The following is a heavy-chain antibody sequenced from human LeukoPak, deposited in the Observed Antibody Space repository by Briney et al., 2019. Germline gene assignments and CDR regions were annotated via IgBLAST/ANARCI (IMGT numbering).Heavy chain of an antibody. Sequence: PGGSLRLSCAASGFTFSSYAMHWVRQAPGEGLEWVAVISYDGSNKYYADSVKGRFTISRDNSKNTLYLQMNSLRAEDTAVYYCARDRSPGDYDDAFDIWGQGTMVTVSS. D-gene: IGHD4-17*01. CDR1: GFTFSSYA. CDR2: ISYDGSNK. CDR3: ARDRSPGDYDDAFDI. J-gene: IGHJ3*02. V-gene: IGHV3-30-3*01.